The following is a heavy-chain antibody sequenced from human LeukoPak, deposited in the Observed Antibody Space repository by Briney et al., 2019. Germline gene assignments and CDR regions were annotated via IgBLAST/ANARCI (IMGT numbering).Heavy chain of an antibody. CDR1: GGSISSYY. CDR3: ARFYNRGVVAHPFDY. V-gene: IGHV4-59*08. Sequence: KPSETLSLTCTVSGGSISSYYWSWIRQPPGKGLEWIGYIYYSGSTNYNPSLKSRVTISVDTSKNQFSLKLSSVTAADTAVYYCARFYNRGVVAHPFDYWGQGTLVTVSS. J-gene: IGHJ4*02. D-gene: IGHD3-22*01. CDR2: IYYSGST.